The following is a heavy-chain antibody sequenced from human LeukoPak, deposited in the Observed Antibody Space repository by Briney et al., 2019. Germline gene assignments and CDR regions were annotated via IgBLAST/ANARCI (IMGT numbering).Heavy chain of an antibody. Sequence: GGSLRLSCAASGFTFSSYSMNWVRQAPGKGLEWVSSISSSRSYIYYADSVKGRFTISRDNAKNSLYLQMNSLRAEDTAVYYCARGGMNDASYLHFDYWGQGTLVTVSS. CDR3: ARGGMNDASYLHFDY. CDR2: ISSSRSYI. D-gene: IGHD3-16*02. CDR1: GFTFSSYS. V-gene: IGHV3-21*01. J-gene: IGHJ4*02.